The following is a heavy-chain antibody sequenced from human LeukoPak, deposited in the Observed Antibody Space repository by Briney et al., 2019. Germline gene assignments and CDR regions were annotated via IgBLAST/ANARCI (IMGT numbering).Heavy chain of an antibody. V-gene: IGHV4-39*01. CDR2: IFYSGTT. Sequence: SETLSLTCTVSGSSISSTSYFWGWIRQPPGKGLEWIGTIFYSGTTYYNPSLKSRVTISVDTSKNQFSLKLTSVTAADAAVYFCARQLPTAAADTRGYFDYWGQGTVVTVSS. CDR3: ARQLPTAAADTRGYFDY. J-gene: IGHJ4*02. D-gene: IGHD6-25*01. CDR1: GSSISSTSYF.